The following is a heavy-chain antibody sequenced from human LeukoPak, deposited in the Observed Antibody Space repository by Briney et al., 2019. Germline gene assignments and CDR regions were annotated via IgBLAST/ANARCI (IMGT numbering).Heavy chain of an antibody. D-gene: IGHD6-13*01. CDR1: VGTFSSYA. V-gene: IGHV1-69*01. CDR2: IIPIFGTA. CDR3: ARGQQLGDYYYYGMDV. J-gene: IGHJ6*02. Sequence: GASVKVSCKASVGTFSSYAISWVRQAPGQGLEWMGGIIPIFGTANYAQKFQGRVTITADESTSTAYMELSSLRSEDTAVYYCARGQQLGDYYYYGMDVWGQGTTVTVSS.